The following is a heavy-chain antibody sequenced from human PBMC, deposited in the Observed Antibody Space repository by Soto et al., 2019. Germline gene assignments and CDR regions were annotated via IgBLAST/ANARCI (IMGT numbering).Heavy chain of an antibody. Sequence: ASVKVSCKASGCTFTTYGLSWVRQAPGQGLEWMGWISPYNGNTKYGQKLQGRVTMTTDTSTNTAYMELTSLRSDGTAVYYCARVYGPLYFDYWGQGTLVTVSS. V-gene: IGHV1-18*01. J-gene: IGHJ4*02. CDR3: ARVYGPLYFDY. CDR2: ISPYNGNT. D-gene: IGHD3-10*01. CDR1: GCTFTTYG.